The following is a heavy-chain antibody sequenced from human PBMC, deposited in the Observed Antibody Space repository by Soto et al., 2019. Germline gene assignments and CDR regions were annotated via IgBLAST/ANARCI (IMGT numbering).Heavy chain of an antibody. CDR3: ARVTTVAGY. Sequence: EVQLVESGGGLVQPGGSLRLSCAASGFTLSNYWMSWVRQAPGKGLEWVANIKQDGSEKYYVDSVKGRFTISRDNAKNSLYLQMNSLRAEDTAVYYCARVTTVAGYWGQGTLVTVSS. D-gene: IGHD4-17*01. J-gene: IGHJ4*02. V-gene: IGHV3-7*01. CDR2: IKQDGSEK. CDR1: GFTLSNYW.